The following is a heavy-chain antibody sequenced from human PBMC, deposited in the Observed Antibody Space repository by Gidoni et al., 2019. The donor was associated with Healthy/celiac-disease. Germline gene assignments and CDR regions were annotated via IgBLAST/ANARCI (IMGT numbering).Heavy chain of an antibody. Sequence: QVQLVESGGGLVKPGGSLRLSCAASGFPFSDYYMSWIRQAPGKGLEWVSYISSSSSYTNYADSVKGRFTISRDNAKNSLYLQMNSLRAEDTAVYYCARGIPAAMRWVDYWGQGTLVTVSS. CDR3: ARGIPAAMRWVDY. V-gene: IGHV3-11*06. CDR2: ISSSSSYT. J-gene: IGHJ4*02. D-gene: IGHD2-2*01. CDR1: GFPFSDYY.